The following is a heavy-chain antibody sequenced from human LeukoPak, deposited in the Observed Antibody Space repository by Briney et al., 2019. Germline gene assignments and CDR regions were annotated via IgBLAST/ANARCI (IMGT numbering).Heavy chain of an antibody. J-gene: IGHJ4*02. V-gene: IGHV3-43*02. D-gene: IGHD3-10*01. CDR3: AKSYGSGSYPVN. CDR2: ISGDGGST. CDR1: GFTFDDYA. Sequence: PGGSLRLSCAASGFTFDDYAMHWVRQAPGKGLEWVSLISGDGGSTYYADSVKGRFTISRDNSKSSLYLQMNSLRTEDTALYYCAKSYGSGSYPVNWGQGTLVTVSS.